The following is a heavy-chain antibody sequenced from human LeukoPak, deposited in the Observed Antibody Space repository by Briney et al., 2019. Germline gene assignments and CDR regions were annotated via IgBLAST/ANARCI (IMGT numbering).Heavy chain of an antibody. CDR3: ARDGHDYGDRYFDY. J-gene: IGHJ4*02. CDR1: GYTFTSYS. V-gene: IGHV1-18*01. CDR2: NSAYNGNT. D-gene: IGHD4-17*01. Sequence: VASVKVSCKASGYTFTSYSISWVRQAPGQGLEWMGWNSAYNGNTIYAQKVKGRVTMTTDTSTSTAYMELSSLRSEDTAVYYCARDGHDYGDRYFDYWGQGTLVTVSS.